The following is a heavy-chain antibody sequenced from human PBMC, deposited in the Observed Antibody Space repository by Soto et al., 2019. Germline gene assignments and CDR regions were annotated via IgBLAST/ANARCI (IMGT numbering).Heavy chain of an antibody. CDR1: GFKFDDYA. CDR3: TRADPDIRVIARGALDV. Sequence: DVRLVESGGGLVQPGGSLRLSCTGSGFKFDDYAMHWVRQAPGKGLEWVACISYNSGAISYVDSVRGRFTISRDNARNSLYQQMNSLRAEDTDLYYCTRADPDIRVIARGALDVWGLGTMVNVS. J-gene: IGHJ3*01. V-gene: IGHV3-9*01. CDR2: ISYNSGAI. D-gene: IGHD2-21*01.